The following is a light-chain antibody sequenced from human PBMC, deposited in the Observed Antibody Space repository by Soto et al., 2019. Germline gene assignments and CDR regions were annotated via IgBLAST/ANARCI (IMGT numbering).Light chain of an antibody. CDR2: QAS. Sequence: DIQMTQSPSTLSASVGDRVTITCRASQSISTWLAWYQHRPGKAPKLLIYQASSLEGGVPSSFSGSGSGTEFTLTISSLQPDDFATYYYQQYITYSRTFGQGTKVE. CDR3: QQYITYSRT. CDR1: QSISTW. J-gene: IGKJ2*02. V-gene: IGKV1-5*03.